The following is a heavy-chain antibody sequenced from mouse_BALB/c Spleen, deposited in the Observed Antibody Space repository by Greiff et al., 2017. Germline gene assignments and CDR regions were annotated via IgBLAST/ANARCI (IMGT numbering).Heavy chain of an antibody. CDR3: ARLGDYDEGAWFAY. V-gene: IGHV1-67*01. D-gene: IGHD2-4*01. J-gene: IGHJ3*01. Sequence: VQLQQSGPELVRPGVSVKISCKGSSYTFTDYAMHWVKQSHAKSLEWIGVISTYYGNTNYNQKFKGKATMTVDKSSSTAYMELARLTSEDSAVYYCARLGDYDEGAWFAYWGQGTLGTVSA. CDR2: ISTYYGNT. CDR1: SYTFTDYA.